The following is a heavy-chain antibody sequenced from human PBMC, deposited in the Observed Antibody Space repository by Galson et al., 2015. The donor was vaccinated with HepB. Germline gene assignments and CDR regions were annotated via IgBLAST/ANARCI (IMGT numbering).Heavy chain of an antibody. CDR3: ARDRGYSSSGFDY. CDR1: GFTFSSYG. J-gene: IGHJ4*02. D-gene: IGHD6-6*01. CDR2: IWYDGSNK. V-gene: IGHV3-33*01. Sequence: SLRLSCAASGFTFSSYGMHWVRQAPGKGLEWVAVIWYDGSNKYYADSVKGRFTISRDNSKNTLYLQMNSLRAEDTAVYYCARDRGYSSSGFDYWGQGTLVTVSS.